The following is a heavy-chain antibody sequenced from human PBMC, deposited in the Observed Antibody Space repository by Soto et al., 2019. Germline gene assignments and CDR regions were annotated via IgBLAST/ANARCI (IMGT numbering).Heavy chain of an antibody. V-gene: IGHV4-59*01. CDR3: EREGPLLYPNWFAP. Sequence: PSETLSLTCTVSGGSISSYYWSWIRQPPGKGLEWIGYIYYSGSTNYNPSLKSRVTISVDTSKNQFSLKLSSVTAADTAVYYCEREGPLLYPNWFAPGGQGPPVT. J-gene: IGHJ5*02. CDR1: GGSISSYY. CDR2: IYYSGST. D-gene: IGHD2-2*02.